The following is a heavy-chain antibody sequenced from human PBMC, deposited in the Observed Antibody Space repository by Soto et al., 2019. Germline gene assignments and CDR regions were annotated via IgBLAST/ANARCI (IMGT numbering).Heavy chain of an antibody. J-gene: IGHJ4*02. CDR3: ARLVIPTRLPVDY. Sequence: GESLKISCKGSGYSFTSYWISWVRQMPGKGLEWMGRIEPSDSYTNYSPSFQGHVTISADKSISTAYLQWSSLKASDTAMYYCARLVIPTRLPVDYWGQGTLVTVSS. D-gene: IGHD3-16*01. CDR1: GYSFTSYW. CDR2: IEPSDSYT. V-gene: IGHV5-10-1*01.